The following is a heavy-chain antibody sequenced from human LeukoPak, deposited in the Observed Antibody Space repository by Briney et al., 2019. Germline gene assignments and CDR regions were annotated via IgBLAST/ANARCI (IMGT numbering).Heavy chain of an antibody. CDR3: ARELLGFVDY. V-gene: IGHV3-66*02. J-gene: IGHJ4*02. CDR1: GFTVSSHY. CDR2: IYSGGST. D-gene: IGHD1-26*01. Sequence: GGSLRLSCAASGFTVSSHYMSWVRQAPGKGLEWVSVIYSGGSTYYADSVKGRFTISRDNSKNTLYLQMNSLRAEDTAVYYCARELLGFVDYWGQGTLVTVCS.